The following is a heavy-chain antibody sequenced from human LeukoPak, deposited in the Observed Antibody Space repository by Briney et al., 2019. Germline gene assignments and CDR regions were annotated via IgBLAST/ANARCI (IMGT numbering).Heavy chain of an antibody. CDR3: ARDQYCSGGSCHDAFDI. J-gene: IGHJ3*02. CDR1: GYTFTSYY. CDR2: INPSGGST. D-gene: IGHD2-15*01. Sequence: ASVKVSCKASGYTFTSYYMHWVRQAPGQGLEWMGIINPSGGSTSYAQKFQGRVTMTRDTSTSTVYMELSSLRSEDTAVYYCARDQYCSGGSCHDAFDIWGQGTTVTVSS. V-gene: IGHV1-46*01.